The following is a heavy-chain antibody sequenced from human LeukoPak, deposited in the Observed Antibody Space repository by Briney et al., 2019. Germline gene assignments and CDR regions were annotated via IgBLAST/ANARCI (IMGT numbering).Heavy chain of an antibody. D-gene: IGHD6-6*01. CDR2: ISAYNGNT. CDR1: GYTFTSYG. J-gene: IGHJ6*02. CDR3: ARDREYSSSHYYYDMDV. V-gene: IGHV1-18*01. Sequence: ASVKVSCKASGYTFTSYGISWVRQAPGQGLEWMGWISAYNGNTNYAQKLQGRVTMTTDTSTSTAYMELRSLRSDDTAVYYCARDREYSSSHYYYDMDVWGQGTTVTVSS.